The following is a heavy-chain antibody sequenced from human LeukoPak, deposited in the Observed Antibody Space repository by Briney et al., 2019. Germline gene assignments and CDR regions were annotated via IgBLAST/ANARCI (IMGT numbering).Heavy chain of an antibody. CDR3: ARGTTMVRGVTDYYYYMDV. D-gene: IGHD3-10*01. Sequence: SVKVSCKASGGTFSSYAISWVRQAPGQGLEWMGGIIPIFGTANYAQKFQGRVTITADKSTSTAYMELSSLRSEDTAVYYCARGTTMVRGVTDYYYYMDVWGKGTTVTVSS. V-gene: IGHV1-69*06. J-gene: IGHJ6*03. CDR1: GGTFSSYA. CDR2: IIPIFGTA.